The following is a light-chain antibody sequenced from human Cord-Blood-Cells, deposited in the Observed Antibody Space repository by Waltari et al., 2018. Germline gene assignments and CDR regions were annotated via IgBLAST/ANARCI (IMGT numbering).Light chain of an antibody. CDR2: EDN. J-gene: IGLJ2*01. Sequence: NFMLTQPLSVSESPGKTVTISCTGSSGSIASNYVQWYQQRPGSAPTTVIYEDNQRPSGVPARFSGSIDSSSNSPSLTISGLKTEDEADYYCQSYDSSNVVFGGGTKLTVL. CDR3: QSYDSSNVV. V-gene: IGLV6-57*02. CDR1: SGSIASNY.